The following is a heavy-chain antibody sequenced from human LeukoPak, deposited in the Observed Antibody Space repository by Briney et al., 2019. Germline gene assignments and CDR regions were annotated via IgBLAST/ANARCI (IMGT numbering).Heavy chain of an antibody. Sequence: GGSLRLSGAASGFTFSTFGMHWVRQAPGKGLEWVALIWNDGSKNLHADSVEGRFTISRDNSRDTLYLQMNSLRADDTAMYYCARGPWMVATITAFDYWGQGTPDTVSS. V-gene: IGHV3-33*01. CDR3: ARGPWMVATITAFDY. CDR1: GFTFSTFG. J-gene: IGHJ4*02. D-gene: IGHD5-12*01. CDR2: IWNDGSKN.